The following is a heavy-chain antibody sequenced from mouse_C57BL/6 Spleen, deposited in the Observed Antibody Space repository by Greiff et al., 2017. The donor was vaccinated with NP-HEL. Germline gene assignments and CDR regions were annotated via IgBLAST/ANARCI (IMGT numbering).Heavy chain of an antibody. V-gene: IGHV1-69*01. D-gene: IGHD1-1*01. J-gene: IGHJ3*01. Sequence: QVHVKQPGAELVMPGASVKLSCKASGYTFTSYWMHWVKQRPGQGLEWIGEIDPSDSYTNYNQKFKGKSTLTVDKSSSTAYMQLSSLTSEDSAVYYCARGRGSSPWFAYWGQGTLVTVSA. CDR1: GYTFTSYW. CDR2: IDPSDSYT. CDR3: ARGRGSSPWFAY.